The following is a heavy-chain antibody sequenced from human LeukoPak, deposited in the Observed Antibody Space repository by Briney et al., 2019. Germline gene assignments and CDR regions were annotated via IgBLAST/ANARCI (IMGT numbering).Heavy chain of an antibody. CDR2: INPNSGGT. CDR3: ARVRSGCSSTSCYSSYYHMDV. J-gene: IGHJ6*03. D-gene: IGHD2-2*02. CDR1: GYTFTGYY. Sequence: ASVKVSCKASGYTFTGYYMHWVRQAPGQGLEWMGWINPNSGGTNYAQKFQGRVTMTRDTSISTAYMELSRLRSDDTAVYYCARVRSGCSSTSCYSSYYHMDVWGKGTTVTISS. V-gene: IGHV1-2*02.